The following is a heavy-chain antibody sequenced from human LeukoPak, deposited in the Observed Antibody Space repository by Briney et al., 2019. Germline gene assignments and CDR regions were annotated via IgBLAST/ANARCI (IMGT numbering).Heavy chain of an antibody. CDR2: IYSGGST. CDR1: GFTVSSNY. CDR3: ARDYGDYSNYGMDV. V-gene: IGHV3-66*01. Sequence: PGGSLRLSCAASGFTVSSNYMSWVRQAPGKGLEWVSVIYSGGSTYYADSVKGRFTISRDNSKHTLYLQMNSLRAEDTAVYYCARDYGDYSNYGMDVWGQGTTVTVSS. D-gene: IGHD4-17*01. J-gene: IGHJ6*02.